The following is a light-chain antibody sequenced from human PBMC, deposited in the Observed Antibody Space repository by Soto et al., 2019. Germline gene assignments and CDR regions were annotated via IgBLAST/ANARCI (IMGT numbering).Light chain of an antibody. Sequence: DIQMTQSPSSLSASVGDRVTVSCRASQSINSYLNWYQQKPGKAPTLLIYSASSLEEGVPSRFSGSGSGTEFTLTISSLQPEDFATYSCQQTYTTPYTFGQGTKLEI. CDR1: QSINSY. CDR2: SAS. V-gene: IGKV1-39*01. CDR3: QQTYTTPYT. J-gene: IGKJ2*01.